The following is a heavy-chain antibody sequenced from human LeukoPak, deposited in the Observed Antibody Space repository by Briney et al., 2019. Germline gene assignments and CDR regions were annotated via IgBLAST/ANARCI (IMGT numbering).Heavy chain of an antibody. CDR3: ARDPPGYGMDV. CDR1: GFTFNTYA. V-gene: IGHV3-23*01. Sequence: GGCLRLSCAASGFTFNTYAMIWFRQAPGKGLEWVSTISDSGDATYYADSVKGRFTISRDNSKNTLYLQMNSLRAEDTAVYYCARDPPGYGMDVWGQGTTVTVSS. D-gene: IGHD3-10*01. CDR2: ISDSGDAT. J-gene: IGHJ6*02.